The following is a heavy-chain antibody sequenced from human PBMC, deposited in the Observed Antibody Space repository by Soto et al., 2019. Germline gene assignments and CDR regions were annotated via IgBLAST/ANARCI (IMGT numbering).Heavy chain of an antibody. CDR2: IYHSGST. Sequence: TLSLTCAVSGYSISSGYYWGWIRQPPGKGLEWIGSIYHSGSTYYNPSLKSRVTISVDTSKNQFSLKLSSVTAADTAVYYCARVSGSYELKSDFDYWGQGTLVTVSS. V-gene: IGHV4-38-2*01. D-gene: IGHD1-26*01. CDR1: GYSISSGYY. CDR3: ARVSGSYELKSDFDY. J-gene: IGHJ4*02.